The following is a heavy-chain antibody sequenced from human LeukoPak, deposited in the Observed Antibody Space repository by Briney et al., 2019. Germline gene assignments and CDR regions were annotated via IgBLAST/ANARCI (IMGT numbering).Heavy chain of an antibody. CDR1: GYTFTGYY. Sequence: ASVKVSCKASGYTFTGYYMHWVRQAPGQGGEGMGWINPNSGGTNYAQKFQGRVTMTRDTSISTAYMELSRLRSDDTAVYYCARTRASLRSYYYYMDVWGKGTTVTVSS. CDR3: ARTRASLRSYYYYMDV. D-gene: IGHD2-15*01. J-gene: IGHJ6*03. CDR2: INPNSGGT. V-gene: IGHV1-2*02.